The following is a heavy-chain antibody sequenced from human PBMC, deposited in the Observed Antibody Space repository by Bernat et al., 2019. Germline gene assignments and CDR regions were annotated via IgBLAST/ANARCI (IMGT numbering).Heavy chain of an antibody. J-gene: IGHJ4*02. CDR2: IYYSGST. CDR1: GGSISSGGYY. CDR3: ARAPMKNIVATIFDY. V-gene: IGHV4-31*03. Sequence: QVQLQESGPGLVKPSQTLSLTCTVSGGSISSGGYYWSWIRQHPGKGLEWIGYIYYSGSTYYNPSLTSRVTISVDTSKNQFSLKLSSVTAADTAVYYCARAPMKNIVATIFDYWGQGTLVTVSS. D-gene: IGHD5-12*01.